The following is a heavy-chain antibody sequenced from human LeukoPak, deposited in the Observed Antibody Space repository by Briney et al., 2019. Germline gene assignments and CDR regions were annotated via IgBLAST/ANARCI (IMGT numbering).Heavy chain of an antibody. CDR2: ISGSGGST. D-gene: IGHD3-10*01. CDR3: AKSGGLSGSGRLAMDV. Sequence: GGSLRLSCAASGFTFSTYAMSWVRLAPGRGLEWVSGISGSGGSTYCADSVKGRFTSSRDNSNNTLYVQMNSLRVEDTAVYYCAKSGGLSGSGRLAMDVWGQGTAVTVSS. V-gene: IGHV3-23*01. J-gene: IGHJ6*02. CDR1: GFTFSTYA.